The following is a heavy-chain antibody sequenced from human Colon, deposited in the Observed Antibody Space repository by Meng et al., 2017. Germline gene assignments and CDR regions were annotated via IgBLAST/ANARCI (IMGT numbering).Heavy chain of an antibody. CDR2: ITSDGTDT. CDR1: GFTFSSYW. V-gene: IGHV3-74*01. D-gene: IGHD2-15*01. J-gene: IGHJ5*02. Sequence: GGSLRLSCAASGFTFSSYWLHWVRQAPGKGLVWVSRITSDGTDTSYADSVKGRFTISRDNAKNRLYLQMNSLSVEDTAVYYCARDCGGSGCYSGDRWGQGTLVTVSS. CDR3: ARDCGGSGCYSGDR.